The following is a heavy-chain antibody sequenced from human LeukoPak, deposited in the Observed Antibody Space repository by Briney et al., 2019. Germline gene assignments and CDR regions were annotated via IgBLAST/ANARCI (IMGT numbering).Heavy chain of an antibody. V-gene: IGHV4-34*01. CDR3: ARSYSSSWYRSGAFDI. D-gene: IGHD6-13*01. CDR2: ISHSGST. CDR1: GGSFSGYY. Sequence: KPSETLSLTCTVYGGSFSGYYWSWIRQPPGKGLEWIGEISHSGSTNYNPSLTSRVTISVDASKNQFSLKLSSVTAADTAVYYCARSYSSSWYRSGAFDIWGQGKMVTVSS. J-gene: IGHJ3*02.